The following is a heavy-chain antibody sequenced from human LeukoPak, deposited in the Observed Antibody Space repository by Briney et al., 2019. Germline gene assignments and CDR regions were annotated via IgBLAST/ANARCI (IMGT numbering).Heavy chain of an antibody. V-gene: IGHV3-23*01. D-gene: IGHD2-8*02. CDR1: GFTFSNHA. Sequence: GGSLRLSCVASGFTFSNHAMTWVRQAPGTGLEWVSAISANGVDTFYAPSVKGRFTISRDNSKNTLYLQINSLRAEDTAIYYCAKDVWWSVSWGQGTLVTVSS. CDR2: ISANGVDT. CDR3: AKDVWWSVS. J-gene: IGHJ5*02.